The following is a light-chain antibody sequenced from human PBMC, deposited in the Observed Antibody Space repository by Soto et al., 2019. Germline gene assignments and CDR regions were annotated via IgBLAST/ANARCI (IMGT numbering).Light chain of an antibody. CDR1: QSVSSY. V-gene: IGKV3-11*01. Sequence: EIVLTQSPGTLSLSPVERATLSCRASQSVSSYLAWYQQKPGQAPRLLIYDASNRATGIPARFSGSGSGTDFTLTISSLEPEDFAVYYCQQRSNWPPLTFGGGTKVDI. CDR3: QQRSNWPPLT. CDR2: DAS. J-gene: IGKJ4*01.